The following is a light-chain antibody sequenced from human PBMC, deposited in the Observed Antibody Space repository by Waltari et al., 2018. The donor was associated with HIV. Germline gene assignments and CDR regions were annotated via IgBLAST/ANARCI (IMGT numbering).Light chain of an antibody. CDR2: DVN. Sequence: QSVLSQPASVSASPGQSVAISCSGSASDIGRYNYVSWYQQHPDKTPRLILFDVNNRPSGISDRFSGSKSGTTASLTISTVETDDEADYYCASYTVNSTGVFGSGTKLTVL. CDR3: ASYTVNSTGV. J-gene: IGLJ1*01. V-gene: IGLV2-14*03. CDR1: ASDIGRYNY.